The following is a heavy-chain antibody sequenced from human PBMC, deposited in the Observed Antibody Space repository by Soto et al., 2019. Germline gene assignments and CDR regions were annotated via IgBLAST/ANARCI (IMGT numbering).Heavy chain of an antibody. D-gene: IGHD6-19*01. Sequence: GGSLRLSCAASGFTFGDYAMHWVRQAPGKGLEWVAVVSHDGRNTHYADSVKGRFTISRGSSKNTVSLEMTSLRAEDTAVYYCAKGGRQWLVTSDFNYWGQGALVTVS. CDR2: VSHDGRNT. CDR3: AKGGRQWLVTSDFNY. J-gene: IGHJ4*02. V-gene: IGHV3-30*18. CDR1: GFTFGDYA.